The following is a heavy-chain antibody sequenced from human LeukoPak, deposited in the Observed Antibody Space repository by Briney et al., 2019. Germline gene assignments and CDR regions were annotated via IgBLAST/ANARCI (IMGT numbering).Heavy chain of an antibody. CDR2: ISGDSGST. CDR3: AKVSMPIVVVISKSYYFDY. CDR1: GFTFDDYA. J-gene: IGHJ4*02. V-gene: IGHV3-43*02. Sequence: QPGGSLRLSCAASGFTFDDYAMHWVRQAPGKGLEWDSLISGDSGSTYYADSVKGRFTISRDNSKNSLYLQMNSLRTEDTALYYCAKVSMPIVVVISKSYYFDYWGQGTLVTVSS. D-gene: IGHD3-22*01.